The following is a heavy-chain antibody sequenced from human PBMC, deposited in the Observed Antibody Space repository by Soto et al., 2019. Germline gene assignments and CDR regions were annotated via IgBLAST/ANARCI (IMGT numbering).Heavy chain of an antibody. CDR3: AGGYSSGWSYFDP. D-gene: IGHD6-19*01. Sequence: PSETLSLTCAVYGGSFSGYYWSWIRQPPGKGLEWIGEINHSGSTNYNPSLKSRVTISVDTSKNQFSLKLSSVTAADTAVYYCAGGYSSGWSYFDPWGQGTLVTVLL. V-gene: IGHV4-34*01. J-gene: IGHJ5*02. CDR1: GGSFSGYY. CDR2: INHSGST.